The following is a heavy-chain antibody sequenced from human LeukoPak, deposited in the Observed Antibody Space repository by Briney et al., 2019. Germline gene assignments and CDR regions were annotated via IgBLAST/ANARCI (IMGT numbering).Heavy chain of an antibody. D-gene: IGHD2-21*01. Sequence: SVKVSCKASGGTFSSYAISWVRQAPGQGLEWMGRIIPILGIANYAQKFQGRVTITADKSTSTAYMELSSLRSEDTAVYYCARGEVGDYYYGMDVWGQGTTVTVSS. CDR1: GGTFSSYA. V-gene: IGHV1-69*04. CDR2: IIPILGIA. J-gene: IGHJ6*02. CDR3: ARGEVGDYYYGMDV.